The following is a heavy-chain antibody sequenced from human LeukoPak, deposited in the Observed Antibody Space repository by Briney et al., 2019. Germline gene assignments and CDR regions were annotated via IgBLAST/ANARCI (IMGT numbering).Heavy chain of an antibody. CDR1: GGSISSYY. J-gene: IGHJ3*02. CDR3: AKERSSWAFDI. D-gene: IGHD6-6*01. Sequence: PSETLSLTCTVSGGSISSYYWTWIRQPPGKGLEWIGYIYHRGSANYNPSLKSRVTISVDTSKNQFSLTLSSVTAADTAVYYCAKERSSWAFDIWGQGTMVTVSS. V-gene: IGHV4-59*12. CDR2: IYHRGSA.